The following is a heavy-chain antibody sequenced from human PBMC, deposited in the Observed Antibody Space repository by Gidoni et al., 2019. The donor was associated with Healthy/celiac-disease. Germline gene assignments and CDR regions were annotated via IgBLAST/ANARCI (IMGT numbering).Heavy chain of an antibody. CDR1: GFTFSSYW. Sequence: EVQLVESGGGLVQPGGSLRLSCAASGFTFSSYWMSWFRQAPGKGLEWVANIKQDGSEKYYVDSVKGRFTISRDNAKNSLYLQMNSLRAEDTAVYYCARDTAYCSGGSCYSWYWYFDLWGRGTLVTVSS. CDR2: IKQDGSEK. CDR3: ARDTAYCSGGSCYSWYWYFDL. D-gene: IGHD2-15*01. V-gene: IGHV3-7*03. J-gene: IGHJ2*01.